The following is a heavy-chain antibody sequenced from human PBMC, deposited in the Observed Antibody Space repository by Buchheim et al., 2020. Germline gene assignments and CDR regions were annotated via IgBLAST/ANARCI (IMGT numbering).Heavy chain of an antibody. CDR2: ISSSSSYI. J-gene: IGHJ6*02. CDR1: GFTFSSYS. D-gene: IGHD5-12*01. CDR3: ARERIVATPNYYGMDV. V-gene: IGHV3-21*01. Sequence: EVQLVESGGGLVKPGGCLRLSCAASGFTFSSYSMNWVRQAPGKGLEWVSSISSSSSYIYYADSVKGRFTISRDNAKNSLYLQMNSLRAEDTAVYYCARERIVATPNYYGMDVWGQGTT.